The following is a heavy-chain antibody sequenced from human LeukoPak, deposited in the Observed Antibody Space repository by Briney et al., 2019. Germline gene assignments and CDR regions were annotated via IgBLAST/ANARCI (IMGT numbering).Heavy chain of an antibody. J-gene: IGHJ5*02. CDR2: IYYSGST. Sequence: SETLSLTCTVSGGSISSYYWSWIRRPPGKGLEWIGYIYYSGSTNYNPSLKSRVTISVDTSKNQFSLKLSSVTAAGTAVYYCARDRGYSYGKNWFDPWGQGTLVTVSS. V-gene: IGHV4-59*01. CDR1: GGSISSYY. CDR3: ARDRGYSYGKNWFDP. D-gene: IGHD5-18*01.